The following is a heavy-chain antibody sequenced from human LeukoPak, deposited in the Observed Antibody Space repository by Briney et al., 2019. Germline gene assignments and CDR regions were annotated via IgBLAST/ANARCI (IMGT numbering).Heavy chain of an antibody. CDR1: GGSISSGGYY. CDR3: ARGVLAAAGTSYYFDY. V-gene: IGHV4-31*03. CDR2: IYYSGST. J-gene: IGHJ4*02. D-gene: IGHD6-13*01. Sequence: PQTLSLTCTVSGGSISSGGYYWSWIRQHPGKGLEWIGYIYYSGSTYYNPSLKSRVTISVDTSKNQFSLKLSSVTAADTAVYYCARGVLAAAGTSYYFDYWGQGTLVTVSS.